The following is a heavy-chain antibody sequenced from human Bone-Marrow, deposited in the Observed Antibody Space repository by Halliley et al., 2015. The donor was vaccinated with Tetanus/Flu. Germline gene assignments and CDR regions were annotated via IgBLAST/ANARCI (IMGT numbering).Heavy chain of an antibody. V-gene: IGHV3-7*01. CDR3: ARDGRWDLLIGGFDY. D-gene: IGHD1-26*01. J-gene: IGHJ4*02. Sequence: SLRLSCAASGFTFSSYWMSWVRQAPGRGLEWVANIKSDGSEKYYVDSVKGRFTISRDNAQNSLYLQMSSLRAEDTAVYYCARDGRWDLLIGGFDYWGQGTLVTVSS. CDR2: IKSDGSEK. CDR1: GFTFSSYW.